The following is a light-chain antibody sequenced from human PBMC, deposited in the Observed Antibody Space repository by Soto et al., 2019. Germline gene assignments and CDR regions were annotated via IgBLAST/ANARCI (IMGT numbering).Light chain of an antibody. CDR2: YDS. J-gene: IGLJ2*01. Sequence: SYELTQPPSVSVAPGKTARITCGGNNIGSKSVHWYQQKPGQAPVLVIYYDSDRPSGIPERFSGSNSGNTATLTISRVEAGDEADYYCQVWDSSSDHPGNVVFGGGTKVTGL. V-gene: IGLV3-21*04. CDR3: QVWDSSSDHPGNVV. CDR1: NIGSKS.